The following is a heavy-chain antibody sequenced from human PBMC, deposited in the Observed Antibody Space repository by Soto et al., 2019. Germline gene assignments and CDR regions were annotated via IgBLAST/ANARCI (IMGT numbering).Heavy chain of an antibody. D-gene: IGHD3-22*01. V-gene: IGHV3-53*01. J-gene: IGHJ5*02. CDR1: GINGRSID. CDR3: ARVRGNYYDSSGYYPNWFDP. Sequence: CCAASGINGRSIDVGGVRQAKGKGLVCVSVIYSDGRTYYADSVKGRSTISRDNSKNKMHLQMKSLRAEDTAVYYCARVRGNYYDSSGYYPNWFDPWGQGTLVTVSS. CDR2: IYSDGRT.